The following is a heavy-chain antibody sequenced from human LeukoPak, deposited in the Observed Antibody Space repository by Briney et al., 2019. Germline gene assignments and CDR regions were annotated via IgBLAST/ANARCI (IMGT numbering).Heavy chain of an antibody. CDR2: ISGSGGST. D-gene: IGHD6-19*01. J-gene: IGHJ4*02. CDR3: AKPSYSSGWYLFDY. V-gene: IGHV3-23*01. CDR1: GFTFSSYA. Sequence: GGSLRLSCAASGFTFSSYAMSWVRQAPGKGLEWVSAISGSGGSTYYADSVKGRFTVSRDNSKNTLYLQMNSLRAEDTAVYYCAKPSYSSGWYLFDYWGQGTLVTVSS.